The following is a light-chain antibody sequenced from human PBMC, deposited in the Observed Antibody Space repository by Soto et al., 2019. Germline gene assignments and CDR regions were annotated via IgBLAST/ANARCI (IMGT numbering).Light chain of an antibody. Sequence: QSALTQPPSASGTPGQRVTISCSGSSSNIGSNYVYWYQQLPRTAPKLLIYRNNQRPSGVPDRFSGSKSGTSASLAISGLRPEDEADYYCAAWDDSLSGVVFGGGTKLTVL. J-gene: IGLJ2*01. V-gene: IGLV1-47*01. CDR2: RNN. CDR3: AAWDDSLSGVV. CDR1: SSNIGSNY.